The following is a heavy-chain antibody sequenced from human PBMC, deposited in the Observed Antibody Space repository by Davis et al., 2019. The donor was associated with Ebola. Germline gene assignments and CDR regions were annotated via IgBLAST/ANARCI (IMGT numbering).Heavy chain of an antibody. J-gene: IGHJ6*02. CDR3: ARNDFTMVRGRLGHYYYYYGMDV. Sequence: GGSLRLSCAASGFTFSSYAMSWVRQAPGKGLEWVSAISGSGGSTYYADSVKGRFTISRDNSKNTLYLQVNSLRVEDTALYYCARNDFTMVRGRLGHYYYYYGMDVWGQGTTVAVSS. CDR2: ISGSGGST. V-gene: IGHV3-23*01. CDR1: GFTFSSYA. D-gene: IGHD3-10*01.